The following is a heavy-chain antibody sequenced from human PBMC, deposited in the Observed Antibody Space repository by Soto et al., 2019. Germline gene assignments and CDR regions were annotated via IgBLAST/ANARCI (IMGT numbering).Heavy chain of an antibody. CDR2: ISYSGST. V-gene: IGHV4-31*03. Sequence: QVQLQESGPGLVQPSQTLSLTCTVSGGSISSGGYYWSWNRQHQGTGLEWIGHISYSGSTYYNTSLKSRVTISVDTSRNQFSLIVNSVTAADTAVYYCARGVLHWGQGTLVTCAS. CDR1: GGSISSGGYY. J-gene: IGHJ4*01. CDR3: ARGVLH.